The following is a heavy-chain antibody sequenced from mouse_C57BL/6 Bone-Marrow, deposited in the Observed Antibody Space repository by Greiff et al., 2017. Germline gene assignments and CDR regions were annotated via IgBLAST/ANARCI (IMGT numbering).Heavy chain of an antibody. CDR1: GYTFTSYG. V-gene: IGHV1-81*01. J-gene: IGHJ1*03. CDR3: ASAGYHGGYFDV. D-gene: IGHD2-2*01. CDR2: IYPRSGIT. Sequence: QVQLQQSGAELARPGASVKLSCKASGYTFTSYGISWVKQRTGQGLEWIGEIYPRSGITYYNEKFKGTATLPADKSSSTAYMELRSLASEDSAVYFCASAGYHGGYFDVWGTGTTVTVSS.